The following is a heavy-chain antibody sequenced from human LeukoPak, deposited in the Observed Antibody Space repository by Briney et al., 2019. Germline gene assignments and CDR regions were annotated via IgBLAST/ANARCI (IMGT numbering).Heavy chain of an antibody. V-gene: IGHV3-30*04. CDR2: ISYGGSNK. J-gene: IGHJ4*02. CDR1: GFTFTNYA. Sequence: GGSLRLSCAASGFTFTNYAMHWVRQAPGKGLEWVAVISYGGSNKDYADSVKGRFTISRDNSKNTLNLQMNSLRTEDTAVYYCARGARRGGDYGGFFDYWGQGTLVTVSS. CDR3: ARGARRGGDYGGFFDY. D-gene: IGHD4-23*01.